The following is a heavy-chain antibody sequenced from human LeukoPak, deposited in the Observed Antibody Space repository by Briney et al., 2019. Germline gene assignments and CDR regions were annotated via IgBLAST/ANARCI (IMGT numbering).Heavy chain of an antibody. Sequence: PGGSLRLSCAASGFTFSSYSMNWVRQAPGKGLEWVSAISGSGGSTYYADSVKGRFTISRDNSNNTLYLQMNSLRAEDTAVYYCAKMVRSRTGISTAGTISYLDYWGQGTLVTVSS. CDR1: GFTFSSYS. V-gene: IGHV3-23*01. J-gene: IGHJ4*02. CDR2: ISGSGGST. D-gene: IGHD6-13*01. CDR3: AKMVRSRTGISTAGTISYLDY.